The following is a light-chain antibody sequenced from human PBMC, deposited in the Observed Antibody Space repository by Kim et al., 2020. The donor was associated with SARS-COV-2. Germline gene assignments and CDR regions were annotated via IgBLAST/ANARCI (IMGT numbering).Light chain of an antibody. J-gene: IGLJ1*01. Sequence: QSITISRTGTSNAVGVYDYVSWYQLHPGKAPKLMIYHVINRPSGVSNRFSGSKSGNTASLTISGLQAEDEADYYCSSYTSTSTYVFGTGTKVTVL. CDR3: SSYTSTSTYV. CDR1: SNAVGVYDY. V-gene: IGLV2-14*03. CDR2: HVI.